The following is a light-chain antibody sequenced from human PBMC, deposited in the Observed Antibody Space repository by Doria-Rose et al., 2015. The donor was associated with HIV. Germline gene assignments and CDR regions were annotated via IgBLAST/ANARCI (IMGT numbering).Light chain of an antibody. J-gene: IGKJ1*01. Sequence: EIVLTQSPGTLSLSPGERATLSCRASQSFSSTYLAWYQQKPGQAPSPLIYDGSTRATGIPDRFSASGSGTDFTLTINRLEPEDFALYYCHQYGTSWTFGQGTKVDI. CDR2: DGS. V-gene: IGKV3-20*01. CDR1: QSFSSTY. CDR3: HQYGTSWT.